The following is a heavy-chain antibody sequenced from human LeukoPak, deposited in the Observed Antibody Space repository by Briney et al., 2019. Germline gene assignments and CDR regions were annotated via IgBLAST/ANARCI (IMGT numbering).Heavy chain of an antibody. CDR2: ISRSGSAT. Sequence: GGSLRLSCAASGFSFSDYYMSWIRQAPGKGLEWVSYISRSGSATSYADSVKGRFTISRDNAKNSLYMQMNSLRAEDTAVYYCAREVDCSGTTCYGLDYWGQGTLVTVSS. J-gene: IGHJ4*02. V-gene: IGHV3-11*04. D-gene: IGHD2-2*01. CDR3: AREVDCSGTTCYGLDY. CDR1: GFSFSDYY.